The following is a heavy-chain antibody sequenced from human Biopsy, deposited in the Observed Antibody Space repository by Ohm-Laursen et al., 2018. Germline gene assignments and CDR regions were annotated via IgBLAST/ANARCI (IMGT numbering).Heavy chain of an antibody. J-gene: IGHJ2*01. D-gene: IGHD3-22*01. CDR3: ARDRGYYSDRTVPGYFDL. CDR1: GDSISSYY. Sequence: SETLSLTCPVSGDSISSYYWGWIRQPPGKGLEWIGYVHYTGITDYNRSLQSRVTISVDTSKNHFPLRLRSVTPADTAIYYCARDRGYYSDRTVPGYFDLWGRGTLVTVSS. V-gene: IGHV4-59*01. CDR2: VHYTGIT.